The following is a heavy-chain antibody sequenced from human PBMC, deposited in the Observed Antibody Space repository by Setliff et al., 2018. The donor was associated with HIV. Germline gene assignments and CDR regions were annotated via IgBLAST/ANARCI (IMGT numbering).Heavy chain of an antibody. J-gene: IGHJ1*01. Sequence: RLSCIASGFSLSTYSMNWVRQAPGKGLEWISYISSDSRTTYYADSVKGRFTISRDDAKTSLYLQMNSLRAEDTAVYYCVRDLVYYYDNSGSFYVAEYFQHWGQGTLVTVSS. CDR3: VRDLVYYYDNSGSFYVAEYFQH. CDR1: GFSLSTYS. CDR2: ISSDSRTT. D-gene: IGHD3-22*01. V-gene: IGHV3-48*01.